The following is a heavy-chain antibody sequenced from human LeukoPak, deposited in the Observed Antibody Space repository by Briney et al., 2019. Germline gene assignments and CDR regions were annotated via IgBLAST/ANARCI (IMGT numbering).Heavy chain of an antibody. CDR2: ISGSGGTT. D-gene: IGHD3-10*01. CDR1: GFTFSSYA. J-gene: IGHJ4*02. CDR3: AKGGRGSGNYYSPFDI. Sequence: GGSLRLSCAASGFTFSSYAMSWVRQAPGKGLEWVSPISGSGGTTYYADSVKGRFTISRDDSKNTVHLQMNSLRAEDTATYFCAKGGRGSGNYYSPFDIWGQGTVVAVSS. V-gene: IGHV3-23*01.